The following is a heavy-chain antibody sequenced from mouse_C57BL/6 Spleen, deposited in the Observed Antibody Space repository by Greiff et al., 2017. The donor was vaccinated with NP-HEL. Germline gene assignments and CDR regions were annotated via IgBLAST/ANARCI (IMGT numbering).Heavy chain of an antibody. CDR2: IDPSDSYT. J-gene: IGHJ1*03. V-gene: IGHV1-59*01. Sequence: QVQLQQPGAELVRPGTSVKLSCKASGYTFTSYWMHWVKQRPGQGLEWIGVIDPSDSYTNYNQKFKGKATLTVDTSSSTAYMQLSSLTSEDSAVYYRASHYYGSRDWYFDVWGTGTTVTVSS. CDR1: GYTFTSYW. CDR3: ASHYYGSRDWYFDV. D-gene: IGHD1-1*01.